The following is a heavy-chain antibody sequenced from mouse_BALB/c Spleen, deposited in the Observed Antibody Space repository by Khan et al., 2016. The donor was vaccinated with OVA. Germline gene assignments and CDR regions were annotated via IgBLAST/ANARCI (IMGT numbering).Heavy chain of an antibody. CDR1: GYTFTDYY. D-gene: IGHD2-2*01. CDR2: IYPGNGNT. Sequence: QVQLQQSGAELARPGASVKLSCKASGYTFTDYYINWVKQRTGQGLEWIGDIYPGNGNTNYNEKFKGKATLTADKSSSTAFMHLSSLTCKDSSVYFCTRSGIGSFAFWGQGTLVTVSA. V-gene: IGHV1-77*01. J-gene: IGHJ3*01. CDR3: TRSGIGSFAF.